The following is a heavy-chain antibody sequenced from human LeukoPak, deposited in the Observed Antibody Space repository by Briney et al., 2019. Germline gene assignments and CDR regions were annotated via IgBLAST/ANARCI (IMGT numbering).Heavy chain of an antibody. Sequence: PSETLSLTRTVSGGSISSYYWSWIRQPPGKGLEWIGYIYYSGSTNYNPSLKSRVTISVDTSKNQFSLKVRSVTAADTAVYYCARGTMMVGPWGQGTLVTVSS. CDR2: IYYSGST. V-gene: IGHV4-59*01. CDR1: GGSISSYY. D-gene: IGHD3-22*01. CDR3: ARGTMMVGP. J-gene: IGHJ5*02.